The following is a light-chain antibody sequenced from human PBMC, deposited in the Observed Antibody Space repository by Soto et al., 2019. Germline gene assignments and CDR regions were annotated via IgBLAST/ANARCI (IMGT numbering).Light chain of an antibody. J-gene: IGLJ1*01. Sequence: QSVLTQPPSASGSPGQSVTISCTGTSIDVGGYNYVSWYQQHPGKAPRLMIYEVSKRPSGVPDRFSGSKSGNTASLTVSGFQVEDEADYYCTSYAGTNNPYVFGIGTKVTVL. CDR1: SIDVGGYNY. CDR3: TSYAGTNNPYV. CDR2: EVS. V-gene: IGLV2-8*01.